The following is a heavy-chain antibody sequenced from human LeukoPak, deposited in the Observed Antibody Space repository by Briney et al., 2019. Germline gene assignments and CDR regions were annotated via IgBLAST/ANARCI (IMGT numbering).Heavy chain of an antibody. Sequence: SVNVSCKASLGTFSSYAISWVRQAPGEGREGMGRIIPILGIANYAQKCQGRVTITADKPTSPAYMDLSSLRSEDTAVYYCARPSYDMVRRVRALYYYGMDVWGQGTTVTVSS. CDR1: LGTFSSYA. J-gene: IGHJ6*02. CDR3: ARPSYDMVRRVRALYYYGMDV. CDR2: IIPILGIA. D-gene: IGHD3-10*01. V-gene: IGHV1-69*04.